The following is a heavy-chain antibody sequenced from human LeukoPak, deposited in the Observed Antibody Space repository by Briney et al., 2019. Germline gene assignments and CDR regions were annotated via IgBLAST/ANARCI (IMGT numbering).Heavy chain of an antibody. J-gene: IGHJ4*02. D-gene: IGHD6-13*01. V-gene: IGHV3-30*03. CDR3: ASHWAQQVVSDY. CDR1: GFXXXXYG. CDR2: ISYDGRKK. Sequence: SGFXXXXYGMHWVRQAPGKGLDWVAVISYDGRKKYYADSVKGRCTISRDNSKNTLYLQMSSLRAEDTAIYYCASHWAQQVVSDYWGQGTLVTVSS.